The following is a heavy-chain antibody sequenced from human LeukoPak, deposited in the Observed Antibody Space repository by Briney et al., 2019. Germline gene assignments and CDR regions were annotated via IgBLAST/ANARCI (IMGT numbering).Heavy chain of an antibody. Sequence: GGSLRLSCAASGFTFSDYYMSWVRQAPGKGLEWVSYMSSTSTYTNYADSVKGRFTISRDNAKNSLYLQMNSLRAEDTAVYYCAKEFCSGGSCNLDYWGQGTLVTVSS. V-gene: IGHV3-11*05. CDR2: MSSTSTYT. D-gene: IGHD2-15*01. J-gene: IGHJ4*02. CDR1: GFTFSDYY. CDR3: AKEFCSGGSCNLDY.